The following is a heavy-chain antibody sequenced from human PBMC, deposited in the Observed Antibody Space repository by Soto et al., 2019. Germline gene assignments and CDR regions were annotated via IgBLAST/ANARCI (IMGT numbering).Heavy chain of an antibody. V-gene: IGHV3-7*01. Sequence: EVQLVESGGGLVQPGGSLRLSCAASGFTFSSYWMRWVRQAPGKGLEWVANIKQDGSEKYYVDSVKGRFTISRDNAKNALYLQMKSLRAEDTAVYYCARASGYSSGWYNDYWSQGNLVTVSS. CDR3: ARASGYSSGWYNDY. CDR2: IKQDGSEK. CDR1: GFTFSSYW. J-gene: IGHJ4*02. D-gene: IGHD6-19*01.